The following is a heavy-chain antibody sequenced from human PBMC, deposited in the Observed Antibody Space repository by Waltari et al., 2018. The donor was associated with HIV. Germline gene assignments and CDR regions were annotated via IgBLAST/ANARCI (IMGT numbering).Heavy chain of an antibody. CDR3: ARGGKYGDYQYYFDS. J-gene: IGHJ4*02. CDR2: ISYDGSSE. CDR1: GFTFSSYN. Sequence: VESGGAVVQPGSSLRLSCAASGFTFSSYNMIWVRQAPGKGLEWVAVISYDGSSENYADFVKGRFPISRDNSENTLYLQMHSLRPEDTAVYYCARGGKYGDYQYYFDSWGQGTLVTVSP. V-gene: IGHV3-30-3*01. D-gene: IGHD4-17*01.